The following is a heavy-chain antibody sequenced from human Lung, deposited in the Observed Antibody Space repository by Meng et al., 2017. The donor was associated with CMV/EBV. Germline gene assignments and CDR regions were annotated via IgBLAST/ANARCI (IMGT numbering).Heavy chain of an antibody. D-gene: IGHD6-19*01. Sequence: ASXXVSCKASGYAFTSYDINWVRQATGQGLEWMGWMDPNSGNTGYAQKFQGRVTITRNTSISTAYMELSSLRSEDTAVYYCARGGIAVIPWGQGTLVTVSS. CDR2: MDPNSGNT. CDR1: GYAFTSYD. V-gene: IGHV1-8*03. CDR3: ARGGIAVIP. J-gene: IGHJ5*02.